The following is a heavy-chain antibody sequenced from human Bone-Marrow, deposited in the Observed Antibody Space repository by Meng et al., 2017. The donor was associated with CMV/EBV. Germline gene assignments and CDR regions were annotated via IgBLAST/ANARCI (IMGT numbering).Heavy chain of an antibody. V-gene: IGHV3-33*03. CDR3: ATLQLLRAPGYYYYGMDV. CDR1: GFTFSSYG. D-gene: IGHD2-2*01. CDR2: IWYDGSNK. Sequence: GESLKISCAASGFTFSSYGMHWVRQAPGKGLEWVAVIWYDGSNKYYADSVKGRFTISRDNAKNSLYLQMNSLRAEDTAVYYCATLQLLRAPGYYYYGMDVWGQGTTVTVSS. J-gene: IGHJ6*02.